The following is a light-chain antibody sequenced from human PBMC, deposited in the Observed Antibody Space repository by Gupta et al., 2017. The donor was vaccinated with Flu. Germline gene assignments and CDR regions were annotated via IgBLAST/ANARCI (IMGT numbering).Light chain of an antibody. CDR2: GAS. V-gene: IGKV3-20*01. J-gene: IGKJ5*01. CDR1: QSVSSSY. Sequence: EIVLTQSPGTLSLSPGERATLSCRASQSVSSSYLAWYQQKPGQAPRLLIYGASSRATGIPDRFSGRGSGTDFTLTLNRLEPEDFAVYYCQQYGSSPPITFGQGTRLEIK. CDR3: QQYGSSPPIT.